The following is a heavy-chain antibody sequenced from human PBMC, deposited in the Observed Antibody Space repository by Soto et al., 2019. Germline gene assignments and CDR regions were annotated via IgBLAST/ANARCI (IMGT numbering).Heavy chain of an antibody. CDR2: IIPIFGTA. V-gene: IGHV1-69*13. D-gene: IGHD2-15*01. Sequence: SVKVSCKASGGTFSSYAISWVRQAPGQGVEWMGGIIPIFGTANYAQKFQGRVTITADESTSTAYMELSSLTSEDTAVYYCARAPYCSGGSCYFDSYYYGMDVWAQGTTATVS. CDR1: GGTFSSYA. CDR3: ARAPYCSGGSCYFDSYYYGMDV. J-gene: IGHJ6*02.